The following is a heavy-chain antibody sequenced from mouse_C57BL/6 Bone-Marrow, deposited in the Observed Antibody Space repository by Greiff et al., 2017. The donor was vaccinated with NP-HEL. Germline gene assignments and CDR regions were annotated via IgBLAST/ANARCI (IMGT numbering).Heavy chain of an antibody. Sequence: VQLQQSGPELVKPGASVKISCKASGYSFTGYYMNWVKQSPEKSLEWIGEINTSTGGTTYNQKFKAKATLTVDKSSSTAYMQLKRLQSEDSTVYYCASGGIYYDNYYAMDYWGQGTSVTVSS. CDR2: INTSTGGT. CDR3: ASGGIYYDNYYAMDY. D-gene: IGHD2-1*01. CDR1: GYSFTGYY. J-gene: IGHJ4*01. V-gene: IGHV1-42*01.